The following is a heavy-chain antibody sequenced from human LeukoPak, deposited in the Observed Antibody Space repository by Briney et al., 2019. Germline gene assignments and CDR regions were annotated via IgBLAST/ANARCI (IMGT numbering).Heavy chain of an antibody. CDR2: IWYDGSNK. D-gene: IGHD3-16*01. Sequence: GGSLRLSCAASGFTFSNYGMHWVRQAPGKGLEWVAVIWYDGSNKYYADSVKGRFTISRDNSKNTLYLQMNSLRAEDTAVYYCVGVEVAGNLNNWFAPGGQGTLVTVPS. CDR1: GFTFSNYG. V-gene: IGHV3-33*01. J-gene: IGHJ5*02. CDR3: VGVEVAGNLNNWFAP.